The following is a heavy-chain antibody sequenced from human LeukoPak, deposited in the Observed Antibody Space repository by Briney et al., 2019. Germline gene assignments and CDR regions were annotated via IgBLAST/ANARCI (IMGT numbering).Heavy chain of an antibody. D-gene: IGHD2-2*02. J-gene: IGHJ4*02. Sequence: SETLSLTCAVYGGSFSGYYWSWIRQPPGKGLEWIGEINHSGSTNYNPSLKSRVTISVDTSKNQSSLKLSSVTAADTAVYYCARGFVPAAISTPFDYWGQGTLVTVSS. CDR1: GGSFSGYY. V-gene: IGHV4-34*01. CDR2: INHSGST. CDR3: ARGFVPAAISTPFDY.